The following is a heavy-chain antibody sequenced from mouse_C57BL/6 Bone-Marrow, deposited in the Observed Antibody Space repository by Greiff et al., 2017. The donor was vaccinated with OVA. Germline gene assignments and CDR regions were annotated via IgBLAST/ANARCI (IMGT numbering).Heavy chain of an antibody. Sequence: VNLVESGPELVKPGASVKISCKASGYTFPDYYLNCVKQRPGQGLEWIGWIFPGSGSTYYNEKFKGKATLTVDNSSSTAYMLRRSLTSEESAVDCCARSGVTPVGDDWGQGTTLTVSS. V-gene: IGHV1-75*01. CDR3: ARSGVTPVGDD. CDR1: GYTFPDYY. D-gene: IGHD1-1*01. J-gene: IGHJ2*01. CDR2: IFPGSGST.